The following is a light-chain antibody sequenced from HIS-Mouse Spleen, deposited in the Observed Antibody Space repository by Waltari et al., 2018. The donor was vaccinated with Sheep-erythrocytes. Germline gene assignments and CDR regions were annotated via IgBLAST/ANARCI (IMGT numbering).Light chain of an antibody. Sequence: DIVMTQSPDSLAVSLGERATINCKSSQSVLYSSNNKNYLAWYQQKPGQPPKLLIYWASTRESGVPDRFSGSGSGTDFTLTISSLQAEDVAVYYCQQHYSSLTFGGGTK. J-gene: IGKJ4*01. CDR2: WAS. CDR1: QSVLYSSNNKNY. V-gene: IGKV4-1*01. CDR3: QQHYSSLT.